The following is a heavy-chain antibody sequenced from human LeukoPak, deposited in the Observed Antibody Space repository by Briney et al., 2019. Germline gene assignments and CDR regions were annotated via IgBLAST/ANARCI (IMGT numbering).Heavy chain of an antibody. V-gene: IGHV3-23*01. Sequence: GGSLRLSCAASGFTFSRYAMSWVRQAPGKGLDWVSAISGSGGSTYYADSLKGRFTISRDNSKNTLYLQMTSLRAEDTALYFCAKDSLPYSGYDFFLFDYWGQGTLVTVSS. CDR2: ISGSGGST. CDR1: GFTFSRYA. J-gene: IGHJ4*02. D-gene: IGHD5-12*01. CDR3: AKDSLPYSGYDFFLFDY.